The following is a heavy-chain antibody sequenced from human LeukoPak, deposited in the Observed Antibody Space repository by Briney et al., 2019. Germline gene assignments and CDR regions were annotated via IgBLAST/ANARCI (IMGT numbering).Heavy chain of an antibody. V-gene: IGHV3-21*01. D-gene: IGHD3-22*01. CDR1: GFTFSSYS. J-gene: IGHJ5*02. CDR3: ARSSITMIVVVT. Sequence: PGGSLRLSCAASGFTFSSYSMNWVRQAPGKGLEWVSSISSSSSYIYYADSVKGRFTISRDNAKNSLYLQMTSLRAEDTAVYYCARSSITMIVVVTWGQGTLVTVSS. CDR2: ISSSSSYI.